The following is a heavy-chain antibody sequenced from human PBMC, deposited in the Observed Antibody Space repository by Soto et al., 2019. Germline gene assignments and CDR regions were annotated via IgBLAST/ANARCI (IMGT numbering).Heavy chain of an antibody. CDR2: LVPQFGTP. CDR3: ARQNRDTPMVPFDV. CDR1: RGTFNRYA. V-gene: IGHV1-69*01. J-gene: IGHJ4*02. D-gene: IGHD5-18*01. Sequence: QVQLVQSGAEVQKPGSSVKVSCLASRGTFNRYAINWVRQAPGHGLEWLGALVPQFGTPNYAQKFQDRGTIVADESTNTTSMELRGLTSDDTAVYYCARQNRDTPMVPFDVWGQGTLVTVSS.